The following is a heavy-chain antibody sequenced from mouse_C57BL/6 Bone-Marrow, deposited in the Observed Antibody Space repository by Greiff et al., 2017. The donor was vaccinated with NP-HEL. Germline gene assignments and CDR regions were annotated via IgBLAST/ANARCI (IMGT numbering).Heavy chain of an antibody. CDR3: ARERMVTTPFAY. J-gene: IGHJ3*01. D-gene: IGHD2-2*01. CDR1: GYTFTSYW. CDR2: IDPSDSYT. V-gene: IGHV1-50*01. Sequence: QVQLQQSGAELVKPGASVKLSCKASGYTFTSYWMQWVKQRPGQGLEWIGEIDPSDSYTNYNQKFKGKATLTVDTSSSTAYMQLSSQTSEASAVYYCARERMVTTPFAYWGQGTLVTVSA.